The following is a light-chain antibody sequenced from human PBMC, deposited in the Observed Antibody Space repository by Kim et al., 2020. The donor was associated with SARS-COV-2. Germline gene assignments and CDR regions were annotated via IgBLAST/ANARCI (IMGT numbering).Light chain of an antibody. V-gene: IGKV3-20*01. CDR1: LSVSSSY. Sequence: SPGERATLSCRASLSVSSSYIAWYQQKTGQAPRLLIYAASSRATGIPDRFSGSGSGTDFTLTISRLETEDFAVYYCQHYGSSRLTFGGGTKVDIK. CDR3: QHYGSSRLT. J-gene: IGKJ4*01. CDR2: AAS.